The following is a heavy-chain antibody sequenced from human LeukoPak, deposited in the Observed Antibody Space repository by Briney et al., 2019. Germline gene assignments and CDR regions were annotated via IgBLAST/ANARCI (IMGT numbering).Heavy chain of an antibody. J-gene: IGHJ6*04. Sequence: ASVRVSFKASGYTFTGYYMHWVRQAPGQGLEWMGWINPNSGGTNYAQKFQGRVTMTRDTSISTAYMELSRLRSDDTAVYYCARDTTGTNDVWGKGTTVTVSS. D-gene: IGHD1-1*01. CDR2: INPNSGGT. CDR1: GYTFTGYY. CDR3: ARDTTGTNDV. V-gene: IGHV1-2*02.